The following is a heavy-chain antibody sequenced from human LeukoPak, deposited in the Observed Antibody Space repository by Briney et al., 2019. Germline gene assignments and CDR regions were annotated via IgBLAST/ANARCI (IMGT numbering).Heavy chain of an antibody. V-gene: IGHV3-48*04. CDR1: GFTISSYS. J-gene: IGHJ4*02. CDR3: ARDRGGSYSAIDY. Sequence: GGSLRLSCAASGFTISSYSMNWVRQAQGKGLEWGAFISSSSSTIYYADSVKGRFTISRDNAKNSLYLQMNSLRAEDTAVYYCARDRGGSYSAIDYWGQGTLVTVSS. CDR2: ISSSSSTI. D-gene: IGHD1-26*01.